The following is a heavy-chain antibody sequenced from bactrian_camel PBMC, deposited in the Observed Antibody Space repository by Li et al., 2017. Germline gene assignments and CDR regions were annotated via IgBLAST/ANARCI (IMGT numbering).Heavy chain of an antibody. CDR1: ASTSSNSC. CDR3: AADRSLGFCVEMMGGNIRRGSGY. V-gene: IGHV3-2*01. D-gene: IGHD2*01. J-gene: IGHJ6*01. Sequence: HVQLVESGGGSVQAGGSLRLSCQNAASTSSNSCFGWFRQTPGSERARVATVYTVIGHTDYADSVAGRFTISRDRAKNMVYLQMNKLNPEDTAMYYCAADRSLGFCVEMMGGNIRRGSGYWGQGTQVTVS. CDR2: VYTVIGHT.